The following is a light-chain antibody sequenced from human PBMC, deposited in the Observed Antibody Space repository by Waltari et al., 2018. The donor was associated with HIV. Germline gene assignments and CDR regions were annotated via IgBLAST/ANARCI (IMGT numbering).Light chain of an antibody. CDR2: GDR. Sequence: QSVLTQPPSVSGAPGQRVTISCTGNSSNIGAGYDVHWYQQLPGIAPKLLFYGDRNRPSGGPDLFSGSKSGASASLAITGLQAEDEADYYCQSYDSSLSGFWVFGGGTKLTVL. V-gene: IGLV1-40*01. J-gene: IGLJ3*02. CDR1: SSNIGAGYD. CDR3: QSYDSSLSGFWV.